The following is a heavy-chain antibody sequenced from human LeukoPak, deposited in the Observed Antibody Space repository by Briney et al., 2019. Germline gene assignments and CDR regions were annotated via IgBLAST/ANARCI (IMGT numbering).Heavy chain of an antibody. CDR2: ISYDGSNK. J-gene: IGHJ3*02. CDR3: AKSSGSSCYRCAFDI. CDR1: GFTFSSYA. V-gene: IGHV3-30-3*02. D-gene: IGHD2-2*01. Sequence: GGSLRLSCAASGFTFSSYAMHWVRQAPGNGLEWVAVISYDGSNKYYADSVKGRFTISRDNSKNTLYLQMNSLRAEDTAVYYCAKSSGSSCYRCAFDIWGQGTMVTVSS.